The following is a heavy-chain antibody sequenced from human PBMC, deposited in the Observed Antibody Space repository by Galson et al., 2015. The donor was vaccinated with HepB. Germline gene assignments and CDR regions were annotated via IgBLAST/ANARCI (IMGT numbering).Heavy chain of an antibody. Sequence: SVKVSCKASGYTFTSYGISWVRQAPGQGLEWMGWISAYNGNTNDAQKLQVRVTMTTDTSTSTAYMELRSLRSDDTAVYYCARGGDSSSWYSHNNYYYCYGMDVWGQRTTVTVSS. CDR3: ARGGDSSSWYSHNNYYYCYGMDV. J-gene: IGHJ6*02. CDR1: GYTFTSYG. V-gene: IGHV1-18*01. CDR2: ISAYNGNT. D-gene: IGHD6-13*01.